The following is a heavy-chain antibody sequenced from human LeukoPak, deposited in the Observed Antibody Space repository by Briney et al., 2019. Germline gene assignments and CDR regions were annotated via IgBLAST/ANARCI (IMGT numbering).Heavy chain of an antibody. D-gene: IGHD6-19*01. CDR2: ILYSGNT. CDR3: ARPYSSGWGPFDY. Sequence: SETLSLTCTVSGGSISSHYWTWIRQPPGKGLEWIGNILYSGNTHYNPSLKSRVTISGDTSKNQFSLKLSSVTAADTAVYYCARPYSSGWGPFDYWGQGTLVTVSS. J-gene: IGHJ4*02. CDR1: GGSISSHY. V-gene: IGHV4-59*11.